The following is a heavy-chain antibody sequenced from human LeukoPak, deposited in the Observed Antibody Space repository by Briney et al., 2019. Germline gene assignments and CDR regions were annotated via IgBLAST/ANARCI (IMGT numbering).Heavy chain of an antibody. D-gene: IGHD4-17*01. CDR2: ITSGSSPI. Sequence: GGSLRLSCAASGSTFRSYSMNWVRQAPGKGLEWVSYITSGSSPIYYADSVKGRFTISRDSAKNSLYLQMNSLRDEDTAVYYCARRAYGDDSFDYWGQGTLVTVSS. V-gene: IGHV3-48*02. CDR3: ARRAYGDDSFDY. CDR1: GSTFRSYS. J-gene: IGHJ4*02.